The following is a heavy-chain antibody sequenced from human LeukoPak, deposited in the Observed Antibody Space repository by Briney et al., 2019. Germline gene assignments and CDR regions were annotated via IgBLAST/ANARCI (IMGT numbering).Heavy chain of an antibody. CDR1: GFTFNSYA. D-gene: IGHD6-6*01. CDR3: AKDVEAARRANNWFGP. V-gene: IGHV3-30*04. J-gene: IGHJ5*02. Sequence: GGSLRLSCAASGFTFNSYAMHWVRQAPGKGLEWVAIISYDGSNKYYADSVKGRFTISRDNSKNTLYLQMNSLRAEDTAVYYCAKDVEAARRANNWFGPWGQGTLVTVSS. CDR2: ISYDGSNK.